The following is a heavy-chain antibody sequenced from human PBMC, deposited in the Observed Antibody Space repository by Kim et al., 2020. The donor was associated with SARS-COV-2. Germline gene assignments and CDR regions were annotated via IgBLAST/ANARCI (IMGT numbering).Heavy chain of an antibody. J-gene: IGHJ4*02. Sequence: RYSPSFQGQVTISADKSISTAYLQWSSLKASDTAMYYCARGNDYGESFDYWGQGTLVTVSS. V-gene: IGHV5-51*01. CDR3: ARGNDYGESFDY. D-gene: IGHD4-17*01.